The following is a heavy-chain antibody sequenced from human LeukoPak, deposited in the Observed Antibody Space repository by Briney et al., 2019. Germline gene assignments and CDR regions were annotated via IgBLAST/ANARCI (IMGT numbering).Heavy chain of an antibody. CDR3: ANSYGGGRYGNWFDP. CDR2: ISGSGGST. CDR1: GFTFSSYA. D-gene: IGHD6-19*01. J-gene: IGHJ5*02. Sequence: GGSLRLSCAASGFTFSSYAMSWVRQAPGKGLEWVSAISGSGGSTYYADSVKGRFTISRDNSKNTLYLQMNSLRAEDTAVYYCANSYGGGRYGNWFDPWGQGTLVTVSS. V-gene: IGHV3-23*01.